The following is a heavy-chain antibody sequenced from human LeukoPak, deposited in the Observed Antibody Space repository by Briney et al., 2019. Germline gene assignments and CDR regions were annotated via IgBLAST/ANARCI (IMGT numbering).Heavy chain of an antibody. V-gene: IGHV3-66*01. CDR2: IYSGGST. J-gene: IGHJ3*02. Sequence: GGSLRLSCTASGFTISSNYMSWVRQAPGEGLEWVSVIYSGGSTYYADSVKGRFTISRDNSKNTLYLQMNSLRAEDTAVYYCASWLRLDAFDIWGQGTMVSVSS. D-gene: IGHD3-9*01. CDR1: GFTISSNY. CDR3: ASWLRLDAFDI.